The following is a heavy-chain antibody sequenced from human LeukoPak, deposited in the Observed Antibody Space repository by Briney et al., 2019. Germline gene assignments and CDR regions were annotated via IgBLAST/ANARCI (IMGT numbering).Heavy chain of an antibody. CDR3: ARSVRGVILFDY. J-gene: IGHJ4*02. D-gene: IGHD3-10*01. V-gene: IGHV4-59*08. CDR1: GGSISSYY. Sequence: PSETLSLTCTVSGGSISSYYWSWIRQPPGKGLEWIGYIYYSGSTNYNPSLKSRVTISVDTSKNQFSLKLSSVTAADTAVYYCARSVRGVILFDYWGQGTPVTVSS. CDR2: IYYSGST.